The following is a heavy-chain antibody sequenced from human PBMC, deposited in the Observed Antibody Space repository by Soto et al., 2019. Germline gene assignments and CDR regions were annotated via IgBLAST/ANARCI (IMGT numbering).Heavy chain of an antibody. D-gene: IGHD6-25*01. CDR2: TVGVSGET. Sequence: ASVKVSCKASGLTFTTYAYNWVRQAPGRGLEWVGGTVGVSGETRYAQQFRDRVAVTADKATGTTYLDLSRLTSKDTAVYYCTILPQSGTYFKYDFWGQGTVVTVSS. V-gene: IGHV1-69*06. J-gene: IGHJ4*02. CDR3: TILPQSGTYFKYDF. CDR1: GLTFTTYA.